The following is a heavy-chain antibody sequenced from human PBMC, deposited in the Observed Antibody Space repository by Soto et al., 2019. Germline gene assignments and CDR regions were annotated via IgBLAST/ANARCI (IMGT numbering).Heavy chain of an antibody. Sequence: SETLSLTCAVSGGSISSGGYSWSWIRQPPGKGLEWIGYIYHSGSTYYNPSLKSRVTISVDRSKNQFSLKLSSVTAADTAVYYCARGRVVRGFYCWFDPWGQGTLVTVSS. CDR1: GGSISSGGYS. J-gene: IGHJ5*02. CDR3: ARGRVVRGFYCWFDP. CDR2: IYHSGST. D-gene: IGHD3-10*01. V-gene: IGHV4-30-2*01.